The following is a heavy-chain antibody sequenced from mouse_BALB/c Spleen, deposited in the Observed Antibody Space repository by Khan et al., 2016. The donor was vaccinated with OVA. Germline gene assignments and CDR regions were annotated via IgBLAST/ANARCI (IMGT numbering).Heavy chain of an antibody. D-gene: IGHD1-1*01. Sequence: EVELVESGGGLVQPGGSRKLSCAASGFTFSNYGMHWVRQAPEKGLEWVAFISGDTSTIYYADTVKGRFTISGDNPKNTLFLQMTSLMSEDTARYYCATSYFYGYYFDYWGPGTTLTVSS. V-gene: IGHV5-17*02. CDR3: ATSYFYGYYFDY. CDR2: ISGDTSTI. J-gene: IGHJ2*01. CDR1: GFTFSNYG.